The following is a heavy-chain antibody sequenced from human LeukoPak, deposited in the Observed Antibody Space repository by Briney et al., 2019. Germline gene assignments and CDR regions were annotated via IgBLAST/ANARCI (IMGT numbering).Heavy chain of an antibody. J-gene: IGHJ4*02. CDR3: ARVGLGYTPSDY. D-gene: IGHD3/OR15-3a*01. CDR2: ISSSGSTI. V-gene: IGHV3-11*01. Sequence: GGSLRLSCAASEFTFSDYYMSWIRQAPGRGLEWVSYISSSGSTIYYADSVKGRFTISRDNAKNSLYLQMNSLRADDTAVYYCARVGLGYTPSDYWGQGTLVTVSS. CDR1: EFTFSDYY.